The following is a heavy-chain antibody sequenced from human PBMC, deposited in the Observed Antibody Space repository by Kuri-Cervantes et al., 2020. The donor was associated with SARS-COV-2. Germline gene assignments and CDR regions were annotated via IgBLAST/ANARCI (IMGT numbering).Heavy chain of an antibody. J-gene: IGHJ5*02. CDR1: GGSISSYY. Sequence: GSLRLSCTVSGGSISSYYLSWIRQPPGKGLEWIGYIYYSGSTNYNPSLKSRVTISVDTSKNQFSLKLSSVTAADTAVYYCARESCSSTSCYRWFDPWSQGTLVTVSS. CDR2: IYYSGST. D-gene: IGHD2-2*01. V-gene: IGHV4-59*01. CDR3: ARESCSSTSCYRWFDP.